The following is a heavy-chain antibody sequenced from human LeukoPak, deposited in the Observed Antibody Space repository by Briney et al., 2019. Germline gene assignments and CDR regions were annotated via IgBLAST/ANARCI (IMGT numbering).Heavy chain of an antibody. D-gene: IGHD3-16*02. CDR1: GGSISSGGYS. J-gene: IGHJ3*02. CDR2: IYYSGST. Sequence: PSETLSLTCAVSGGSISSGGYSWSWIRQPPGKGLEWIGYIYYSGSTNYNPSLKSRVTISLDTSKNQFSLKLSSVTAAGTAVYYCARRSPKTHYDYVWGSYRHKAGAFDIWGQGTMVTVSS. V-gene: IGHV4-61*08. CDR3: ARRSPKTHYDYVWGSYRHKAGAFDI.